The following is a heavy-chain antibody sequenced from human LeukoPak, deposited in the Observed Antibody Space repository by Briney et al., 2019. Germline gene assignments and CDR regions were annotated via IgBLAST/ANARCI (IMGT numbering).Heavy chain of an antibody. CDR3: ARLLWFGERRFDY. CDR1: GGSISSSNYY. CDR2: IYYSGST. J-gene: IGHJ4*02. V-gene: IGHV4-39*01. D-gene: IGHD3-10*01. Sequence: SETLSLTCTVSGGSISSSNYYWAWTRQPPGKGLEWIGSIYYSGSTYYNPSLKSRVTISVDTSKNQFSLKLTSVTAADTAVYYCARLLWFGERRFDYWGQGTLVTVSS.